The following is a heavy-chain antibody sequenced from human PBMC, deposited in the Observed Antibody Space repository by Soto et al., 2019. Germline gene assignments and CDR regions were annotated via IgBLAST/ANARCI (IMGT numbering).Heavy chain of an antibody. CDR3: ARAQQQLGTNYFDY. CDR1: GFTVSSNY. D-gene: IGHD6-13*01. J-gene: IGHJ4*02. CDR2: IYSGGST. Sequence: GGSLRLSCAASGFTVSSNYMSWVRQAPGKGLEWVSVIYSGGSTYYADSVKGRFTISRHNSKNTLYLQMNSLRAEDTAVYYCARAQQQLGTNYFDYWGQGTLVTVSS. V-gene: IGHV3-53*04.